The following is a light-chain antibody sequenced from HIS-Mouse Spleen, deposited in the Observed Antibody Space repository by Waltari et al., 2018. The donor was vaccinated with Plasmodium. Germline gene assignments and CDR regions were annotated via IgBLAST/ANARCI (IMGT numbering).Light chain of an antibody. V-gene: IGLV3-1*01. J-gene: IGLJ2*01. Sequence: SYELTQPPSVSVSPGQTARITRSRDQFAAKYACWYQQKPGQSPVLVIYQDSKRPSGIPERFSGSNSGNTATLTISGTQAMDEADYYCQAWDSSTVVFGGGTKLTVL. CDR3: QAWDSSTVV. CDR2: QDS. CDR1: QFAAKY.